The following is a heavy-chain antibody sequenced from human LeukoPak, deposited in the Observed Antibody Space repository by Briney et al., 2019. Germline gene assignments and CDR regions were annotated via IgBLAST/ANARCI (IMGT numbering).Heavy chain of an antibody. Sequence: PGGSLRLSCATSGFTFSTYGMSWVRQAPGKGLEWVSSISGSGVSAYYGDSVKGRLTISRDNSKNTLYLQMNSLRAVDTAVYYCAKSTSSFDYWGQGILVTVSS. J-gene: IGHJ4*02. V-gene: IGHV3-23*01. CDR2: ISGSGVSA. D-gene: IGHD6-19*01. CDR1: GFTFSTYG. CDR3: AKSTSSFDY.